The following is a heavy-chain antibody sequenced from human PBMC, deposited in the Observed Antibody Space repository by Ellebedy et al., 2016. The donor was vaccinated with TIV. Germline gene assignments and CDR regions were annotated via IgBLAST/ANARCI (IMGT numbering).Heavy chain of an antibody. Sequence: GESLKISCVGSGFTFSRHWMHWVRQAPGKGLEWVANISPDGSANNYVDSMRGRFTISRDNSNNMLFLQMHSLRAEDTALYYCATTREEWELLFGNYWGQGTLVTVSS. D-gene: IGHD1-26*01. CDR2: ISPDGSAN. J-gene: IGHJ4*02. CDR1: GFTFSRHW. CDR3: ATTREEWELLFGNY. V-gene: IGHV3-7*03.